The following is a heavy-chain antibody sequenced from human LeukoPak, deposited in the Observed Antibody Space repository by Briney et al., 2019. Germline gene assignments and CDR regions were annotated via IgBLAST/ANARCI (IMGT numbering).Heavy chain of an antibody. V-gene: IGHV3-30-3*01. J-gene: IGHJ4*02. D-gene: IGHD6-13*01. CDR2: ISYDGSNK. CDR3: AREVAAGPFDY. Sequence: GGSLRLSCAASGFTFSSYAMHWVRQAPGKGLEWVAVISYDGSNKYYADSVKGRFTISRDNSKNTLYLQMNSLRAEDTAVYYCAREVAAGPFDYWGQGTLVTVPS. CDR1: GFTFSSYA.